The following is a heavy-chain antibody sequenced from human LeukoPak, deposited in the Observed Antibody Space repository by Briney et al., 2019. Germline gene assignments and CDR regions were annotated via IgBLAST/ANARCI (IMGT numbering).Heavy chain of an antibody. CDR1: GFTFSSYA. J-gene: IGHJ4*02. CDR3: AKDPHTYYGSGSYYKGDFDY. D-gene: IGHD3-10*01. Sequence: GGSLRLSCAASGFTFSSYAMSWVRQAPGKGLEWVSAISGSGGSTYYADSVKGRFTISRDNSKNTLYLQMNSLRAEDTAVYYCAKDPHTYYGSGSYYKGDFDYWGQGTLVTVSS. V-gene: IGHV3-23*01. CDR2: ISGSGGST.